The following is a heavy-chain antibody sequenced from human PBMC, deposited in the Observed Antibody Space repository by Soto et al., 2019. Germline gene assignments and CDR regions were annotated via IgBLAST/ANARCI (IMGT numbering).Heavy chain of an antibody. Sequence: GSGPTLVNPTETLTLTCTVSGFSLSNARMGVSWIRQPPGKALEWLAHIFSNDEKSYSTSLKSRLTISKDTSKSQVVLTMTNMDPVDTATYYCARIRYYYDSSGYYADYWGQGTLVTVSS. D-gene: IGHD3-22*01. CDR2: IFSNDEK. J-gene: IGHJ4*02. V-gene: IGHV2-26*01. CDR1: GFSLSNARMG. CDR3: ARIRYYYDSSGYYADY.